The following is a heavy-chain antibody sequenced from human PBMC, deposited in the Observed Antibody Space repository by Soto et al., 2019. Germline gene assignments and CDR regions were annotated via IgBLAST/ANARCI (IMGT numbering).Heavy chain of an antibody. V-gene: IGHV4-61*01. J-gene: IGHJ6*02. D-gene: IGHD3-10*01. CDR1: GGSVSSGSYY. CDR2: IYYSGST. CDR3: ARDYYGSGSYYSYYYYGMDV. Sequence: SETLSLTCTVSGGSVSSGSYYWSWIRQPPGKGLQWIGYIYYSGSTNYNPSLKSRVTLSVDTSKNQFSLKLSSVTAADTAVYYCARDYYGSGSYYSYYYYGMDVWGQGTTVTVSS.